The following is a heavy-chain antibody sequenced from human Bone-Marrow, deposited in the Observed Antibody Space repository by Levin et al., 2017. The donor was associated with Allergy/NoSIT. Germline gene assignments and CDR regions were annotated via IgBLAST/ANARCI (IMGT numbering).Heavy chain of an antibody. CDR3: ARGQRTYSLEVSLRYFDS. CDR2: INHAGVA. J-gene: IGHJ4*02. V-gene: IGHV4-34*01. CDR1: GDSFTHYY. D-gene: IGHD5-18*01. Sequence: SQTLSLTCAVYGDSFTHYYWTWIRQTSGGGLEWLGEINHAGVADYHPSLESRVTISVDASKNQFSLKLTSVTAADTAVYFCARGQRTYSLEVSLRYFDSWGQGTLVTVSS.